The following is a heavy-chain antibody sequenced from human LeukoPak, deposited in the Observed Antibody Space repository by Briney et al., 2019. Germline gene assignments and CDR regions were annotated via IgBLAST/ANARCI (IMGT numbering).Heavy chain of an antibody. CDR1: GVSIANTFYY. Sequence: SETLSLTCTVSGVSIANTFYYWNRLRQPVGKGLGWIGRIYTTGSTDYNPSLRSRVTISLDTPRNQCSRTLSSVTAPDTAVYYCARRQDGHDYWGQGTLVTVSS. V-gene: IGHV4-61*02. CDR2: IYTTGST. CDR3: ARRQDGHDY. J-gene: IGHJ4*02.